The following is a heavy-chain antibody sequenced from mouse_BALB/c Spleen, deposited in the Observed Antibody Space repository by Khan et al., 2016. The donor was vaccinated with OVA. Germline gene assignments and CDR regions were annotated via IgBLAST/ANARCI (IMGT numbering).Heavy chain of an antibody. CDR2: IRYDGDS. Sequence: EVQLVESGPGLVKPSQSLSLTCSVTGYSITSGYFWNWIRQFPGNNLEWMGYIRYDGDSNYNPSLKNRISITRDTSKNQFFLKLNSVTPEDTATXYSARGGSSGPAWFAYWGQGTLVTVSA. CDR3: ARGGSSGPAWFAY. V-gene: IGHV3-6*01. CDR1: GYSITSGYF. D-gene: IGHD3-1*01. J-gene: IGHJ3*01.